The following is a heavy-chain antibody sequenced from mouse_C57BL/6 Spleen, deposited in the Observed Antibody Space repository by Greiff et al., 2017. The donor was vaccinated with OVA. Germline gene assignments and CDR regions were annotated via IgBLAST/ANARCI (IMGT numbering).Heavy chain of an antibody. CDR3: ARFPDGLYAMDY. Sequence: QVQLQQPGAELVKPGASVKLSCKASGYTFTSYWMHWVKQRPGQGLEWIGMIHPNSGSTNYNEKFKSKATLTVDKSSSTAYMQLSSLKSEDSAVYYCARFPDGLYAMDYWGQGTSVTVSS. J-gene: IGHJ4*01. V-gene: IGHV1-64*01. CDR2: IHPNSGST. CDR1: GYTFTSYW. D-gene: IGHD2-3*01.